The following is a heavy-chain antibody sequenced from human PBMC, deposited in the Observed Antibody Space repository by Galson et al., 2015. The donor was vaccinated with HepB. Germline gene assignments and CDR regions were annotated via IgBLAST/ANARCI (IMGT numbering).Heavy chain of an antibody. D-gene: IGHD1-26*01. V-gene: IGHV3-23*01. Sequence: SLRLSCAASGFTFRSNAMSWVRQAPGKGLEWVSVVNDSGDRTYYAGSVKGRFTISRDNSKNTQYLRMNSLRAEDTALYYCAKERGGRSFDYWGQGTLVTVSS. CDR2: VNDSGDRT. CDR3: AKERGGRSFDY. J-gene: IGHJ4*02. CDR1: GFTFRSNA.